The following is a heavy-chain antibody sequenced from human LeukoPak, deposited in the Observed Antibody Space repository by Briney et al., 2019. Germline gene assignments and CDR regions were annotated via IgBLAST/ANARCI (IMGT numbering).Heavy chain of an antibody. J-gene: IGHJ6*03. Sequence: GGSLRLSCAASGFTFSSYWMSWVRQAPGKGLEWVGFIRSKAYGGTTEYAASVKGRFTISRDDSKSIAYLQMNSLKTEDTAVYYCWGNYYYYMDVWGKGTTVTVSS. CDR3: WGNYYYYMDV. CDR2: IRSKAYGGTT. CDR1: GFTFSSYW. D-gene: IGHD7-27*01. V-gene: IGHV3-49*04.